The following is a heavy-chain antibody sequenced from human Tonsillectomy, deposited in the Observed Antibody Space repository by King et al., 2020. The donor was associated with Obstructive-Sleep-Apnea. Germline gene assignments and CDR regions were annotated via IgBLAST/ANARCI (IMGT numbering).Heavy chain of an antibody. CDR3: ARGYCSGGSCVSYNWFDP. CDR2: IYTSGST. Sequence: VQLQESGPGLVKPSETLSLTCTVSGGSISSYYWSWIRQPAGKGLEWIGRIYTSGSTNYNPSLKSRVTMSVDTSKNEFSLKLSSLTAADTAVYYGARGYCSGGSCVSYNWFDPWGQGTLVTVSS. J-gene: IGHJ5*02. V-gene: IGHV4-4*07. D-gene: IGHD2-15*01. CDR1: GGSISSYY.